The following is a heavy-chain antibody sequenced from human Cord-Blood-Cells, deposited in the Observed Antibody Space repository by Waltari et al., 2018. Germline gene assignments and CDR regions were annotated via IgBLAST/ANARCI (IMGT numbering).Heavy chain of an antibody. D-gene: IGHD6-6*01. CDR1: GYTFTSYD. V-gene: IGHV1-8*01. CDR3: ARASLGYSSSSNWFDP. CDR2: MNPNSGNT. Sequence: QVQLVQSGAEVKKPGASVKVSCKASGYTFTSYDINWVRQAHGQGLEWMGWMNPNSGNTGYAQKFQGRVTMTRNTSISTAYMELSSLRSEDTAVYYCARASLGYSSSSNWFDPWGQGTLVTVSS. J-gene: IGHJ5*02.